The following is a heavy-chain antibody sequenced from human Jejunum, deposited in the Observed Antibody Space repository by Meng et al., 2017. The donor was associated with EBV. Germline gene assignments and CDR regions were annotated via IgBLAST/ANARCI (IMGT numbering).Heavy chain of an antibody. D-gene: IGHD4-23*01. V-gene: IGHV2-5*02. Sequence: HITLYAPSPTLGNPPPTLTLPCPVFGFSLSTRGVGVGWSRQPPGKALEWLAVIYWGDDKRYSPSLKSRLTITKDTSKNQVVLTMTNMDPVDTATYYCAHIEGGGNSGFLDYWGQGTLVTVSS. CDR1: GFSLSTRGVG. CDR2: IYWGDDK. CDR3: AHIEGGGNSGFLDY. J-gene: IGHJ4*02.